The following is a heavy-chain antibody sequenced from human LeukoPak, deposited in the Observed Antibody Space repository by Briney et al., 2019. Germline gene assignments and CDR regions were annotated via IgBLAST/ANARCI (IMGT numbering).Heavy chain of an antibody. Sequence: GGSLRLSCAASGFTFSSNYMSWVRQAPGKGLEGVSVIYSGGSTYYADSVKGRFTISRDNSKNTLYLQMNSLRAEDTAVYYCARAPSIFYYGMDVWGQGTTVTVSS. V-gene: IGHV3-66*01. CDR2: IYSGGST. CDR3: ARAPSIFYYGMDV. D-gene: IGHD3-9*01. CDR1: GFTFSSNY. J-gene: IGHJ6*02.